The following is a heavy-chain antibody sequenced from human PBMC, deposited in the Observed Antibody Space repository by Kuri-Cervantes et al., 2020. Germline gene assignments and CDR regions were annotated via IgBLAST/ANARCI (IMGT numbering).Heavy chain of an antibody. CDR1: GFTFSDYY. CDR2: ISSSGSTI. CDR3: AREITEANISGSRRFDS. J-gene: IGHJ5*01. D-gene: IGHD6-19*01. Sequence: GESLKISCAASGFTFSDYYMSWIRQAPGKGLEWVSYISSSGSTIYYADSVKGRFTISRDNAKNTLYLQMNSLTTEDTAVYYCAREITEANISGSRRFDSWGQGALVTVSS. V-gene: IGHV3-11*04.